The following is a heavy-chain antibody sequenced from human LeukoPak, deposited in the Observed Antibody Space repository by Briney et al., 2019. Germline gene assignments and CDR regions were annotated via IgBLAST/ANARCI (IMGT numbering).Heavy chain of an antibody. CDR1: GDSINSGHY. D-gene: IGHD4/OR15-4a*01. CDR3: ARNVTMVLPGQGAFDI. V-gene: IGHV4-38-2*01. CDR2: MYHSGST. J-gene: IGHJ3*02. Sequence: SETLSLTCGVSGDSINSGHYWGWIRQPPGKGLEWIGSMYHSGSTYYNPSLKSRVTISIDTSKNRFSLKLRSVTAADTAVYFCARNVTMVLPGQGAFDIWGQGTMVTVSS.